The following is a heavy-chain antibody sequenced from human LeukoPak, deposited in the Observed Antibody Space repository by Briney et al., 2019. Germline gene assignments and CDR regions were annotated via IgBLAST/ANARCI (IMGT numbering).Heavy chain of an antibody. Sequence: GGSLRLSWAASGFTVSTNYMNWVRQAPGKGLEWVSVIYSGGSTYYADSVKGRFTISRDNSKNTLYLQMHNLRAEDTAVYYCARVSDCGGDCYPGLFDSWGQGTLVTVSS. CDR3: ARVSDCGGDCYPGLFDS. J-gene: IGHJ4*02. D-gene: IGHD2-21*01. CDR1: GFTVSTNY. CDR2: IYSGGST. V-gene: IGHV3-66*01.